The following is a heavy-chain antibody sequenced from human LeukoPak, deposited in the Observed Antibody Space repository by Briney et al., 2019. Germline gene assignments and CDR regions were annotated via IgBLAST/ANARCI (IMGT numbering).Heavy chain of an antibody. J-gene: IGHJ4*02. D-gene: IGHD3-10*01. CDR1: GYTFTSYA. V-gene: IGHV1-8*02. CDR3: ARVQRVTFPLKYYFDY. CDR2: MNPKSGNT. Sequence: ASVKVSCKASGYTFTSYAMHWVRQATGQGLEWMGWMNPKSGNTGYAQKFQGRVTMTRSTSISTAYMELSSLRSEDTAVYYCARVQRVTFPLKYYFDYWGQGTLVTVSS.